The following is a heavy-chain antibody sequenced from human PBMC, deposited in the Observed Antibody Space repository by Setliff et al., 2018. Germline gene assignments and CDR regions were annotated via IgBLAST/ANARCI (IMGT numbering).Heavy chain of an antibody. CDR1: GYSISSGYC. Sequence: ETLSLTCTVSGYSISSGYCWGWIRQPPGKGLEWVANIKQDGSEKYYVDSVKGRFTISRDNAKNSLYLQMNSLRAEDTAVYYCARGLSGDYWGQGTLVTVSS. V-gene: IGHV3-7*04. CDR3: ARGLSGDY. CDR2: IKQDGSEK. J-gene: IGHJ4*02.